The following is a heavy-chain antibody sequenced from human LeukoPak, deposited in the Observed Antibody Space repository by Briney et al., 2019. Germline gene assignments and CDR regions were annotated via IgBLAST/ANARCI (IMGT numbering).Heavy chain of an antibody. CDR2: IYYSGST. V-gene: IGHV4-38-2*01. CDR3: ARHQTTVTTDWFDP. D-gene: IGHD4-11*01. J-gene: IGHJ5*02. CDR1: GYSISSGYY. Sequence: KPSETLSLTCAVSGYSISSGYYWGWIRQPPGKGLEWIGSIYYSGSTYYNPSLKSRVTISVDTSKNQFSLKLSSVTAADTAVYYCARHQTTVTTDWFDPWGQGTLVTVSS.